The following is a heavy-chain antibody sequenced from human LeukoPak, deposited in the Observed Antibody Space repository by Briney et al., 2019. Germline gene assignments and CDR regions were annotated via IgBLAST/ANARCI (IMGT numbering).Heavy chain of an antibody. CDR3: ARGRGYYYDSSGYYYFDY. CDR1: GYTFTSYD. CDR2: MNPNSGNT. V-gene: IGHV1-8*01. D-gene: IGHD3-22*01. Sequence: ASVKVPCKASGYTFTSYDINWVRQATGQGLEWMGWMNPNSGNTGYAQKFQGRVTMTRNTSISTAYMELSSLRSEDTAVYYCARGRGYYYDSSGYYYFDYWGQGTLVTVSS. J-gene: IGHJ4*02.